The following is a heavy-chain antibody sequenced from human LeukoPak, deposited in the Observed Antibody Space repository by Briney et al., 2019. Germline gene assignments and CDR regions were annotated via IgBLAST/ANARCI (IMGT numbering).Heavy chain of an antibody. J-gene: IGHJ4*02. CDR2: INHSGST. V-gene: IGHV4-34*01. CDR1: GGSFSGYY. CDR3: ASFYYYGSGPHFDY. D-gene: IGHD3-10*01. Sequence: KSSETLSLTCAVYGGSFSGYYWSWIRQPPGKGLEWIGEINHSGSTNYNPSLKSRVTISVDTSKNQFSLKLSSVTAADTAVYYCASFYYYGSGPHFDYWGQGTLVTVSS.